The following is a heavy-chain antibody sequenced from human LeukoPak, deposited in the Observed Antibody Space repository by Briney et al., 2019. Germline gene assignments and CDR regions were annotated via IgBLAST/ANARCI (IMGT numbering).Heavy chain of an antibody. V-gene: IGHV4-59*08. CDR3: ARLMTTVTTGGWFDP. D-gene: IGHD4-17*01. J-gene: IGHJ5*02. Sequence: SETLSLTCTVSGGSISSYYWSWIRQPPGKGLEWIGYIYYSGSTNYNPSLKSRVTISVDTSKNQFSLKLSSVTAADTAVYYCARLMTTVTTGGWFDPWGQGTLVTVSS. CDR2: IYYSGST. CDR1: GGSISSYY.